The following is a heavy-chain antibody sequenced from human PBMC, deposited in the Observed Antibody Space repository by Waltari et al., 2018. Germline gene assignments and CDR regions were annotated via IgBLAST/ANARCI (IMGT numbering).Heavy chain of an antibody. J-gene: IGHJ5*02. V-gene: IGHV1-2*04. CDR2: INPNSGGT. CDR1: GYTFTGYY. D-gene: IGHD6-13*01. CDR3: ATPSIAAQENWFDP. Sequence: QEQLVQSGAEVKKPGASVKVSCKVSGYTFTGYYMHWVRRAPVQGLEWIGWINPNSGGTNYAQKFQGWVTMTRDTSISTAYMELSRLRSDDTAVYYCATPSIAAQENWFDPWGQGTLVTVSS.